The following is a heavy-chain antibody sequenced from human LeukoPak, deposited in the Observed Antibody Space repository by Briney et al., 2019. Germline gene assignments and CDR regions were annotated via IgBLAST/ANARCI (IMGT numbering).Heavy chain of an antibody. D-gene: IGHD1-14*01. CDR2: TSYDESNK. CDR3: ARTGVDTFDI. CDR1: GFTFSGYA. J-gene: IGHJ3*02. Sequence: GGSLRLSCAASGFTFSGYAMHWVRQAPGKGLEWVAVTSYDESNKLYADSVRGRFTISRDNSRNTLYLQMNSLGPEDTAVYYCARTGVDTFDIWGQGTMVTVSS. V-gene: IGHV3-30*04.